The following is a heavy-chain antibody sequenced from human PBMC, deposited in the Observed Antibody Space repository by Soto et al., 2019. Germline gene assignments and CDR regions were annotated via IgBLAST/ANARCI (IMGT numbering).Heavy chain of an antibody. CDR2: ISGSGGST. J-gene: IGHJ6*03. CDR3: AREGGGFYYYYYMDV. V-gene: IGHV3-23*01. D-gene: IGHD3-16*01. Sequence: PGGSLRLSCAASGFTFTSYAMSWVRQAPGKGLKWVSAISGSGGSTYYADSVKGRFTISRDNSKNTLYLQMNSLRAEDTAFYYCAREGGGFYYYYYMDVWGKGTTVTVSS. CDR1: GFTFTSYA.